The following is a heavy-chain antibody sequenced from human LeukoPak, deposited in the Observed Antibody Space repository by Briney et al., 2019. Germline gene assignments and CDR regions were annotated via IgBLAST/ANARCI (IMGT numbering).Heavy chain of an antibody. J-gene: IGHJ4*02. CDR3: ARGGYSTGWSFFDY. V-gene: IGHV4-61*02. CDR1: GGSINSGSYY. Sequence: SETLSLTCTVSGGSINSGSYYWSWIRQPAGKGLEWIGRIYTSGSTNYNPSLKSRVTISVDTSKNQFSLNLSSVTAADTAVFYCARGGYSTGWSFFDYWGQGPLVTVSS. D-gene: IGHD6-19*01. CDR2: IYTSGST.